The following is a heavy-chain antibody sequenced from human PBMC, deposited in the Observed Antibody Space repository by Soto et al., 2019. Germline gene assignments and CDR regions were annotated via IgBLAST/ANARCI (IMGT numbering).Heavy chain of an antibody. CDR1: GGSISTYY. CDR3: ARHRYGDYDDAFDI. V-gene: IGHV4-59*08. CDR2: ISYSGST. D-gene: IGHD4-17*01. Sequence: QVQLQESGPGLVKPSETLSLTCTVSGGSISTYYWSWIRQPPGKGLEWIGYISYSGSTNYNPSLKSRVTISVDTSKNQFSLKLSSVTAADTAVYYCARHRYGDYDDAFDIWGQGTMFTVSS. J-gene: IGHJ3*02.